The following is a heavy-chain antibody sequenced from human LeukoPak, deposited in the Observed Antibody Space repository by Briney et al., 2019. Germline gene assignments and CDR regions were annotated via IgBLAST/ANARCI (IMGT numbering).Heavy chain of an antibody. CDR2: ISSSGNTI. J-gene: IGHJ4*02. CDR1: GFTFSSYE. CDR3: ARDLGYCSGGSCHSLIDY. D-gene: IGHD2-15*01. Sequence: GGSLRLSCAASGFTFSSYEMNWVRQAPRKGLQWVSYISSSGNTIYYADSVKGRFTISRDNAKNSLYLQMNSLRAEDTAVYYCARDLGYCSGGSCHSLIDYWGQGTLVTVSS. V-gene: IGHV3-48*03.